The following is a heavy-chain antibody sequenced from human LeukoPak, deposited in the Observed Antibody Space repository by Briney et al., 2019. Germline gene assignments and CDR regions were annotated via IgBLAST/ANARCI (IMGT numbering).Heavy chain of an antibody. CDR1: GFTFSTYS. CDR2: ISSSSTNI. J-gene: IGHJ4*02. D-gene: IGHD6-19*01. V-gene: IGHV3-48*02. Sequence: GGSLRLSCAASGFTFSTYSMNWVRQAPGKGLEWVSYISSSSTNIYYADSVKGRFTISRDNVKNSLYLQMKSLRDGDTAVYYCARVPYSTGTYDYWGEGTLVTVSS. CDR3: ARVPYSTGTYDY.